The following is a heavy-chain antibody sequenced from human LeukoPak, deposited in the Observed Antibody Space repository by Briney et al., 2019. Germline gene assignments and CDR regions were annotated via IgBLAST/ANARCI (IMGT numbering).Heavy chain of an antibody. D-gene: IGHD2-15*01. CDR3: AREGLAGYCSGGSCYYPADY. CDR2: ISAYNGNT. V-gene: IGHV1-18*01. J-gene: IGHJ4*02. CDR1: GYTFTSYG. Sequence: ASVKVSCKASGYTFTSYGISWVRQAPGQGHEWMRWISAYNGNTNYAQKLQGRVTMTTDTSTSTAYMELRSLRSDDTAVYYCAREGLAGYCSGGSCYYPADYWGQGTLVTVSS.